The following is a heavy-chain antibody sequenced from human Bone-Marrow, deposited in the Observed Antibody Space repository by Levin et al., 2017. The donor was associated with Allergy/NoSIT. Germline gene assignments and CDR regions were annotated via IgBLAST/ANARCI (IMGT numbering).Heavy chain of an antibody. CDR3: ARDIERGPSYYGIDV. D-gene: IGHD3-10*01. CDR1: GGSISSADYY. J-gene: IGHJ6*02. Sequence: SETLSLTCTVSGGSISSADYYWSWIRQPPGKGLEWIGYIYSSGSTFYNPSLKRRMTISVDPSKNQFSLRLYSVTAADTAVYYCARDIERGPSYYGIDVWGQGTTVTVSS. V-gene: IGHV4-30-4*01. CDR2: IYSSGST.